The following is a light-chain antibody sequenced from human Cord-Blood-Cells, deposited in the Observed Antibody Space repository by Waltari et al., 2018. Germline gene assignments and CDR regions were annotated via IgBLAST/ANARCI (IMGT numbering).Light chain of an antibody. J-gene: IGLJ3*02. CDR1: SSAVGGYNY. CDR2: EVS. V-gene: IGLV2-14*01. CDR3: SSYTSSSTWV. Sequence: QSALTQHASVSWSPGQSITISCTGSSSAVGGYNYDSWYQQHPGKAPKLMIYEVSNRPSGVSNRFSGSKSGNTASLTISGLQAEDEADYYCSSYTSSSTWVFGGGTKLTVL.